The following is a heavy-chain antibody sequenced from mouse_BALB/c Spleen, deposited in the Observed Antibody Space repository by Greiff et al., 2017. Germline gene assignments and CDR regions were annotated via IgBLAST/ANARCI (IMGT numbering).Heavy chain of an antibody. CDR1: GYSITSDYA. J-gene: IGHJ4*01. Sequence: EVQLQQSGPGLVKPSQSLSLTCTVTGYSITSDYAWNWIRQFPGNKLEWMGYISYSGSTSYNPSLKSRISITRDTSKNQFFLQLNSVTTEDTATYYCARSGYYGSSYYYAMDYWGQGTSVTVSS. CDR3: ARSGYYGSSYYYAMDY. D-gene: IGHD1-1*01. CDR2: ISYSGST. V-gene: IGHV3-2*02.